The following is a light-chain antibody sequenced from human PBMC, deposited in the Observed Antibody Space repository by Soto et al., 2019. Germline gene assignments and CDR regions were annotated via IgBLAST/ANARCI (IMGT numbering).Light chain of an antibody. Sequence: QLTQSPSSLSASVGDRVTITCRASQNVSRYLAWYQQKAGKPPKLLIYGASTLQSGVPSRFSGIGSGTEFTLTISSLQPEDFATYHCQQLQRTPLTFGPGTTVDV. CDR3: QQLQRTPLT. CDR2: GAS. CDR1: QNVSRY. J-gene: IGKJ3*01. V-gene: IGKV1-9*01.